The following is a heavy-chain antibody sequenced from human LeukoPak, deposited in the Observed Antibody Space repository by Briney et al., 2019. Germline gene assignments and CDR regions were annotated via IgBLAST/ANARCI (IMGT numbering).Heavy chain of an antibody. J-gene: IGHJ6*03. CDR2: IYPNSGGT. CDR1: GYTFTGYY. D-gene: IGHD2-2*01. Sequence: ASVKVSXKASGYTFTGYYMYWVRQAPGQGLEWMGWIYPNSGGTNYAQKFQGRVTMTRDTSISTAYMELSRLRSDDTAVYYCATALGYCSSTICPNYYYYYMDVWGKGTTVTVSS. V-gene: IGHV1-2*02. CDR3: ATALGYCSSTICPNYYYYYMDV.